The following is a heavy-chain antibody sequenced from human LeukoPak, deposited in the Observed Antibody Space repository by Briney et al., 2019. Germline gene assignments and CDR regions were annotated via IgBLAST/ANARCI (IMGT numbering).Heavy chain of an antibody. CDR1: GYSFSSYW. V-gene: IGHV3-73*01. CDR2: IRSKANSYAT. J-gene: IGHJ4*02. D-gene: IGHD4-11*01. Sequence: GESLKISCKGSGYSFSSYWIGWVRQASGKGLEWVGRIRSKANSYATAYAASVKGRFTIPRDDSKNTAYLQMNSLKTEDTAVYYCTRLSTVQGFDYWGQGTLVTVSS. CDR3: TRLSTVQGFDY.